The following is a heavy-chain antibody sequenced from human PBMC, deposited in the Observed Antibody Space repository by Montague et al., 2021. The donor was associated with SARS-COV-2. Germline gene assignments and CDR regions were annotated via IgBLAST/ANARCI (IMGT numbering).Heavy chain of an antibody. D-gene: IGHD3-22*01. CDR1: GGSFSDYY. V-gene: IGHV4-34*01. CDR3: ARGRQHFNMIVVVMTGGEYYFDY. Sequence: SXTLSLTCAVYGGSFSDYYWSWIRQPPGKGLEWIGEINHRGTSKYNTSLKSRVSISLDTSKSQFSLYLSSVTAADTAVYYCARGRQHFNMIVVVMTGGEYYFDYWGQGTLVTVSS. J-gene: IGHJ4*02. CDR2: INHRGTS.